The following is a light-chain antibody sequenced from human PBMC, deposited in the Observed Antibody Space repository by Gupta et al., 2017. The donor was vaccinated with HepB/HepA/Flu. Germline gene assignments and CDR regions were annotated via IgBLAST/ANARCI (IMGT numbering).Light chain of an antibody. CDR2: RNN. V-gene: IGLV1-47*01. CDR3: AAWDDSLSGV. CDR1: SSNIGSNY. J-gene: IGLJ2*01. Sequence: QSVLTQPPSASGTPGQRFTISCSGSSSNIGSNYVYWYQQLPGTAPKLLIYRNNRRPSGVPDRFSGSKSGTSASLAISGRLSEDEADYYCAAWDDSLSGVFGGGTKLTVL.